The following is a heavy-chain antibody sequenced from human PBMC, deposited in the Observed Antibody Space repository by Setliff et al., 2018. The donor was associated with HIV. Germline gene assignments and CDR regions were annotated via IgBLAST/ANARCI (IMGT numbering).Heavy chain of an antibody. CDR1: GYTFTSYA. CDR2: INTNTGNP. Sequence: VSCKASGYTFTSYAMNWVRQAPGQGLEWMGWINTNTGNPTYAQGFTGRFVFSLDTSVSTAYLQISSLKAEDTAVYYCARTCIAVAGRDYYYYMDVWGKGTTVTVSS. CDR3: ARTCIAVAGRDYYYYMDV. J-gene: IGHJ6*03. V-gene: IGHV7-4-1*02. D-gene: IGHD6-19*01.